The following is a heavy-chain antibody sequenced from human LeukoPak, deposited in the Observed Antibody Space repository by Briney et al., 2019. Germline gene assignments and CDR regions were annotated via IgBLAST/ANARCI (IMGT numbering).Heavy chain of an antibody. Sequence: GRPLRLSCAASGFTFSSYAMHWVRQAPGKGLEWVAVISYDGSNKYYADSVKGRFTISRDNSKNTLYLQMNSLRAEDTAVYYCASPLAGYSGSYNPFYWGQGTLVTVSS. CDR2: ISYDGSNK. CDR1: GFTFSSYA. V-gene: IGHV3-30*04. CDR3: ASPLAGYSGSYNPFY. D-gene: IGHD1-26*01. J-gene: IGHJ4*02.